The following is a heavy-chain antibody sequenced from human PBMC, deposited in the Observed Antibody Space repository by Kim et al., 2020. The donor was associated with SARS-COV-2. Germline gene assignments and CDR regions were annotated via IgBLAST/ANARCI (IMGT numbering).Heavy chain of an antibody. CDR2: MNPNSGNT. V-gene: IGHV1-8*01. D-gene: IGHD3-22*01. J-gene: IGHJ6*03. CDR1: GYTFTSYD. Sequence: ASVKVSCKASGYTFTSYDINWVRQATGQGLEWMGWMNPNSGNTGYAQKSQGRVTMTRNTSISTAYMELSSLRSEDTAVYYCARGVRITMIVVVITTDYYYYMDVWAKGPRSPSP. CDR3: ARGVRITMIVVVITTDYYYYMDV.